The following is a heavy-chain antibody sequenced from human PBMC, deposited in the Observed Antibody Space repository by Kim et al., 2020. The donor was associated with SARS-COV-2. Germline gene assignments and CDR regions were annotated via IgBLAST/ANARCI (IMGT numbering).Heavy chain of an antibody. V-gene: IGHV1-69*01. D-gene: IGHD3-10*01. Sequence: RKFQGRVTITADESTSTAYMELSSLRSEDTAVYYCARSGVRGVIILAFDIWGQGTMVTVSS. J-gene: IGHJ3*02. CDR3: ARSGVRGVIILAFDI.